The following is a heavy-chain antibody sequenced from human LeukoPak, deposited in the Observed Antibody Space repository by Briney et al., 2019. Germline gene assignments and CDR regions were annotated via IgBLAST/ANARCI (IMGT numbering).Heavy chain of an antibody. CDR3: VRVAKERVGGVYYFDY. V-gene: IGHV3-13*01. CDR1: GFTFSDYD. J-gene: IGHJ4*02. D-gene: IGHD1-1*01. Sequence: PGGSLRLSCAASGFTFSDYDMHWVRQATGKGLEWVSAIGTAGGTYYTGSVKGRFTISRENAKNSLYLQMNSLRAGDTAVYYCVRVAKERVGGVYYFDYWGRGTPVTVSS. CDR2: IGTAGGT.